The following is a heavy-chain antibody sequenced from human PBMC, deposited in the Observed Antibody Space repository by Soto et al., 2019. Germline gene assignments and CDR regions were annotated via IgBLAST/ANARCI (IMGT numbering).Heavy chain of an antibody. J-gene: IGHJ4*02. CDR2: ISYDESNK. CDR3: AKSWYRRILTGPFDY. V-gene: IGHV3-30*18. CDR1: GLTFSLYG. D-gene: IGHD3-9*01. Sequence: GGSLRLSCAASGLTFSLYGMHWVRQAPGKGLEWVAVISYDESNKEYADSVKGRFTVSRDNSKNTLYLQMNSLRAEDTAMYYCAKSWYRRILTGPFDYWGQGTLVTVSS.